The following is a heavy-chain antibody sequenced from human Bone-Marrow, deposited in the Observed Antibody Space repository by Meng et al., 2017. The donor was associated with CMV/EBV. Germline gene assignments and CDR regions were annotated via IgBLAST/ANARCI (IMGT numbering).Heavy chain of an antibody. CDR1: GFTFSSYA. V-gene: IGHV3-30-3*01. J-gene: IGHJ6*02. CDR3: ARDPRNTEPWKGGMDV. CDR2: ISYDGSNK. Sequence: GESLKISCAASGFTFSSYAMHWVRQAPGKGLEWVAVISYDGSNKYYADSVKGRFTISRDNSKNTLYLQMNSLRAEDTAVHYCARDPRNTEPWKGGMDVWGQGTTVTVSS. D-gene: IGHD1-1*01.